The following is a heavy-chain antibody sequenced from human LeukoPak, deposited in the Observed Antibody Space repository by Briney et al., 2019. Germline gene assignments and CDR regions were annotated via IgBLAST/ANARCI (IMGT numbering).Heavy chain of an antibody. V-gene: IGHV3-30-3*01. J-gene: IGHJ4*02. Sequence: GGSLRLSCAASGFTFTSYAMHWVRQAPGKGLEWVAVISYDGSIAYFADSVRGRFTISRDNSKNTLYLQMNSLRVEDTAVYYCVKDSSSGSYFDYWGQGTLVTVSS. CDR3: VKDSSSGSYFDY. CDR1: GFTFTSYA. D-gene: IGHD3-10*01. CDR2: ISYDGSIA.